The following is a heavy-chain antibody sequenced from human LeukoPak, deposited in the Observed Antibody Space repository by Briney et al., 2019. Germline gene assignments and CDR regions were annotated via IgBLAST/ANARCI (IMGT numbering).Heavy chain of an antibody. D-gene: IGHD5-18*01. Sequence: SETLSLTCAVYGGSFSGYYWSWIRQPPGKGLEWIGEINHSGSTNYNPSLKSRVTISVDTSKNQFSLKLSSVTAADTAVYYCASGNPGARIQLWSHYYGMDVWGQGTTVTVSS. CDR3: ASGNPGARIQLWSHYYGMDV. CDR2: INHSGST. J-gene: IGHJ6*02. V-gene: IGHV4-34*01. CDR1: GGSFSGYY.